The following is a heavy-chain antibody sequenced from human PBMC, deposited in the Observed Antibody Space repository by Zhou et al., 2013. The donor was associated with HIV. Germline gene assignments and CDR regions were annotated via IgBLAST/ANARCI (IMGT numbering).Heavy chain of an antibody. J-gene: IGHJ6*03. CDR2: INPETGDT. Sequence: VQLMQSGSEVKKSGASVNISCKTSGYTFTDYYLHWVRQAPGQGLQWMGWINPETGDTHYAQTFKGRITMTRDTSINTAYMVLTSLKSNDTALYFCARDWQFHVVFDDYYIDVWGEGTTVIVSS. V-gene: IGHV1-2*02. CDR3: ARDWQFHVVFDDYYIDV. CDR1: GYTFTDYY. D-gene: IGHD3-9*01.